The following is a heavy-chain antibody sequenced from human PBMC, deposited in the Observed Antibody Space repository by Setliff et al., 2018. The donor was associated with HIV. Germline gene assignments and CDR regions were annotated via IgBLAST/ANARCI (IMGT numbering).Heavy chain of an antibody. CDR3: ARDRYAGEIDY. CDR1: GGPMNTGGYY. V-gene: IGHV4-31*03. CDR2: IFYSGST. J-gene: IGHJ4*02. Sequence: SETLSLTCTVSGGPMNTGGYYWSWIRHHPGKGLEWVGYIFYSGSTYYNPSLESRLTISIDTSKNQFFLKLSSVTAADTAVYYCARDRYAGEIDYWGQGTLVTVSS. D-gene: IGHD3-10*01.